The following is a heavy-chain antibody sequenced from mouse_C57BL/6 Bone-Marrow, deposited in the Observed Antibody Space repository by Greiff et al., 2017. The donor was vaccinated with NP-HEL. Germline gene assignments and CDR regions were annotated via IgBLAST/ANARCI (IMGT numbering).Heavy chain of an antibody. CDR1: GYTFTDYY. Sequence: EVQRVESGPELVKPGASVKISCKASGYTFTDYYMNWVKQSHGKSLEWIGDINPNNGGTSYNQKFKGKATLTVDKSSSTAYMELRSLTSEDSAVYFCARGFPYAMDYWGQGTSVTVSS. J-gene: IGHJ4*01. CDR2: INPNNGGT. V-gene: IGHV1-26*01. CDR3: ARGFPYAMDY.